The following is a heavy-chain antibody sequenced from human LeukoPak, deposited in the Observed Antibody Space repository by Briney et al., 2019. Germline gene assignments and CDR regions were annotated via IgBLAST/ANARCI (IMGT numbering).Heavy chain of an antibody. CDR2: IRYDGSNK. J-gene: IGHJ3*02. CDR3: ATEPSYYYDREYAFDI. V-gene: IGHV3-30*02. CDR1: GFTFSSYG. Sequence: GGSLRLSCAASGFTFSSYGMHWVRQAPGKGLEWVAFIRYDGSNKYYAGSVKGRFTISRDNSKNTLYLQMNSLRAEDTAVYYCATEPSYYYDREYAFDIWGQGTMVTVSS. D-gene: IGHD3-22*01.